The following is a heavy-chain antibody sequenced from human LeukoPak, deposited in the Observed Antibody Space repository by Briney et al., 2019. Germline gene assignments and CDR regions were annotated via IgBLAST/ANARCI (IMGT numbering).Heavy chain of an antibody. CDR3: ATGLKTSGYWDFDY. D-gene: IGHD3-22*01. J-gene: IGHJ4*02. CDR2: ISGSGGST. V-gene: IGHV3-23*01. Sequence: QAGGSLRLYCAASGFTFSSYAMSWVRQAPGKGLEWVSAISGSGGSTYYADSVKGRFTISRDNSKNTLYLQMNSLRAEDTAVYYCATGLKTSGYWDFDYWGQGTLVTVSS. CDR1: GFTFSSYA.